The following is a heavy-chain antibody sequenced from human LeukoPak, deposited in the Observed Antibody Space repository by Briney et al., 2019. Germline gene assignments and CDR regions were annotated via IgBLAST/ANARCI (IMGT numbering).Heavy chain of an antibody. CDR2: IYHSGST. Sequence: KPSDTLSLTCAVSGYSISSGYYWGWIRQPPGKGLEWIGSIYHSGSTYYNPSLKSRVTISVDTSKNQFSLKLSSVTAADTAVYYCATIPIVVVPAAMGDYYYYYMDVWGKGTTVTVSS. J-gene: IGHJ6*03. CDR1: GYSISSGYY. D-gene: IGHD2-2*01. V-gene: IGHV4-38-2*01. CDR3: ATIPIVVVPAAMGDYYYYYMDV.